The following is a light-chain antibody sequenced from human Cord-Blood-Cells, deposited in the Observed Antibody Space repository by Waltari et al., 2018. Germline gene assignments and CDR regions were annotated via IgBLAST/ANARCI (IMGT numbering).Light chain of an antibody. CDR2: DVS. V-gene: IGLV2-11*01. CDR1: SSAVGGYNY. J-gene: IGLJ1*01. Sequence: QSALTQPRSVSGSPGQSVTISCTGTSSAVGGYNYVSCYQQHPGKAPKLMICDVSKRPSGVPDRFSGSKSGNTASLTISGLQAEDEADYYCCSYAGSYTFFYVFGTGTKVTVL. CDR3: CSYAGSYTFFYV.